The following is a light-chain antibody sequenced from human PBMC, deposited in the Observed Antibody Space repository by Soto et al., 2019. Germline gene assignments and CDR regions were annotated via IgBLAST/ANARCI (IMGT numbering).Light chain of an antibody. V-gene: IGLV2-8*01. CDR3: MSYAGMYTYV. J-gene: IGLJ1*01. CDR1: SSDVGGYNY. Sequence: QSALTQPPSSSGSPGQSVTISCTGTSSDVGGYNYLSWYQHRPGKAPQLIIYEVTKRPSGIPNRFFGSKSGNTASLTFSGLQAEDEADYFCMSYAGMYTYVFGTGTKVTVL. CDR2: EVT.